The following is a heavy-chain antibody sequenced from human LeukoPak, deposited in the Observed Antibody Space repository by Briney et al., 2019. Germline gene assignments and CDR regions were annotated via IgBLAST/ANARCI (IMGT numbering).Heavy chain of an antibody. CDR2: MNPNSGNT. CDR3: ARAPILERYYDFWSGYLYYFDY. J-gene: IGHJ4*02. V-gene: IGHV1-8*01. CDR1: GYTFTSYD. D-gene: IGHD3-3*01. Sequence: GASVKVSCKASGYTFTSYDINWVRQVTGQGLEWMGWMNPNSGNTGYAQKFQGRVTMTRNTSISTAYMELSSLRSEDTAVYYCARAPILERYYDFWSGYLYYFDYWGQGTLVTVSS.